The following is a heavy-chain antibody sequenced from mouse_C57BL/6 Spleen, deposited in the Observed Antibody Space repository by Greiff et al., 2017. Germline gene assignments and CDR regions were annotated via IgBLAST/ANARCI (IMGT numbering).Heavy chain of an antibody. Sequence: EVKLMESVAELVRPGASVKLSCTASGFNIKNTYMHWVKQRPEQGLEWIGRLAPATGNTKYAPNFQGKATITADTSSTTAYLQLSSLTSEDTAIYYCASMMVTSYAMDYWGQGTSVTGAS. V-gene: IGHV14-3*01. CDR3: ASMMVTSYAMDY. CDR1: GFNIKNTY. J-gene: IGHJ4*01. D-gene: IGHD2-3*01. CDR2: LAPATGNT.